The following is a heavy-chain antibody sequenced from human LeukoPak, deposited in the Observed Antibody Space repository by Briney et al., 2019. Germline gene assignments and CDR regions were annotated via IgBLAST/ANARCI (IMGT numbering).Heavy chain of an antibody. CDR2: INPSGGST. CDR1: GYSFTSYY. Sequence: GASVKVSCKASGYSFTSYYLHWVRQAPGPGLEWMGIINPSGGSTNYAQKFQGRVTMTKDTSTSTVYMELSSLRSEDTAVYYCARGEQWLTLSPSRDWGQGTLVTVSS. J-gene: IGHJ4*02. V-gene: IGHV1-46*01. D-gene: IGHD6-19*01. CDR3: ARGEQWLTLSPSRD.